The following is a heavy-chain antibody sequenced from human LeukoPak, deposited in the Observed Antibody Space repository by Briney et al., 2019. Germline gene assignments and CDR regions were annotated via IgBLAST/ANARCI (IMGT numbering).Heavy chain of an antibody. CDR2: ISTSSSYI. V-gene: IGHV3-21*01. Sequence: GGSLRLSCAASGFTFSSYSMIWVRQAPGKGLEWVSSISTSSSYIYYADSLKGRFTISRDNAKNSLYLQMTSLRAEDTALYYCAREGILGATTYFDFWGQGTLVTVSS. CDR1: GFTFSSYS. J-gene: IGHJ4*02. CDR3: AREGILGATTYFDF. D-gene: IGHD1-26*01.